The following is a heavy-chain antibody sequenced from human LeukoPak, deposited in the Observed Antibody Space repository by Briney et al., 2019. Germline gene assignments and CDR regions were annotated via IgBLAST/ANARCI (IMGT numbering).Heavy chain of an antibody. CDR2: IYPGDSDT. J-gene: IGHJ5*02. Sequence: GESLKISCKGSGYSFTSYWIGWVRQMPGKGLEWMGIIYPGDSDTRYSPSFQGQVTISADKSISTAYPQWSSLKASDTAMYYCARLRAVRQDWFDPWGQGTLVTVSS. CDR3: ARLRAVRQDWFDP. V-gene: IGHV5-51*01. D-gene: IGHD3-16*01. CDR1: GYSFTSYW.